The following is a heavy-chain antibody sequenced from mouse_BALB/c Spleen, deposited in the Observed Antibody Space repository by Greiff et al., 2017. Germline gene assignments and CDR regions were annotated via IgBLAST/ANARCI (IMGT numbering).Heavy chain of an antibody. D-gene: IGHD2-1*01. CDR2: IWSGGST. CDR1: GFSLTSYG. CDR3: ARKNYGKRDYYAMDY. J-gene: IGHJ4*01. Sequence: VHLVESGPGLVQPSQSLSITCTVSGFSLTSYGVHWVRQSPGKGLEWLGVIWSGGSTDYNAAFISRLSISKDNSKSQVFFKMNSLQANDTAIYYCARKNYGKRDYYAMDYWGQGTSVTVSS. V-gene: IGHV2-2*02.